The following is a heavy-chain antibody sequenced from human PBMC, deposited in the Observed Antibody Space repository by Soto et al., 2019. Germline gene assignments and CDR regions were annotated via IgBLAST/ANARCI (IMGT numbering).Heavy chain of an antibody. J-gene: IGHJ6*02. CDR1: GYTFTGYY. V-gene: IGHV1-2*04. D-gene: IGHD1-1*01. Sequence: ASVKVSCKASGYTFTGYYMHWVRQAPGQGLEWMGWINPNSGGTNYAQKFQGWVTMTRDTSISTAYMELSRLRSDDTAVYYCARVLAENWNDPVYYYGMDVWGQGTTVTVSS. CDR2: INPNSGGT. CDR3: ARVLAENWNDPVYYYGMDV.